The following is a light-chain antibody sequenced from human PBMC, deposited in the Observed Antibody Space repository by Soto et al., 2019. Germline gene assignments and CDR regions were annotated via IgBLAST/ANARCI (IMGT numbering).Light chain of an antibody. Sequence: DIVMTQSPLSLPVTPGEPASISCRSSQSLLHSNGYNYFDWYLQKPGQSPQLLIYLGSNRASGVPDRFRGSGSGTDFTLKISRVEAEDVGVYYCMRALQTPLTFGGGTKVEIK. CDR1: QSLLHSNGYNY. CDR3: MRALQTPLT. CDR2: LGS. J-gene: IGKJ4*01. V-gene: IGKV2-28*01.